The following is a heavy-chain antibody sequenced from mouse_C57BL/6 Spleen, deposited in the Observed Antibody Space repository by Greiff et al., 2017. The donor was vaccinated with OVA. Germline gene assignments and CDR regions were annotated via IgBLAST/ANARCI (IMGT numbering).Heavy chain of an antibody. J-gene: IGHJ1*03. CDR3: ARGNYGYFDV. CDR1: GYTFTSYW. Sequence: QVQLQQSGAELVMPGASVKLSCKASGYTFTSYWMHWVKQRPGQGLEWIGEIDPSDSYTNYNQKFKGKSTLTVDKSSSTAYMQLSSLTSEDSAVYYCARGNYGYFDVWGTGTTVTVSS. V-gene: IGHV1-69*01. CDR2: IDPSDSYT.